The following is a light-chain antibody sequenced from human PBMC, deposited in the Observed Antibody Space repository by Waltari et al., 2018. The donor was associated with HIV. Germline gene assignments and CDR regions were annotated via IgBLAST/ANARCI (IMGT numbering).Light chain of an antibody. J-gene: IGLJ2*01. CDR1: NSNIARNP. CDR2: NNN. CDR3: AAWDDSLNSHVL. Sequence: QSVLTQPRSASGTPGQRVTFSCSGINSNIARNPVDWYQKLPRTSPRLLTYNNNQRPAGVPDRFSGSNSATSACLAISALQSDDEAVYYCAAWDDSLNSHVLFGVGTKLTVL. V-gene: IGLV1-44*01.